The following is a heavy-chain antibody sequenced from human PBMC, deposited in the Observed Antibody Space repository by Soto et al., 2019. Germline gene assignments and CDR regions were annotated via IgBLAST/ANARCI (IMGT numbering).Heavy chain of an antibody. Sequence: SETLSLTRTVSGGSISSGGYYWNWIRQHPGKGLEWIGYIYYSGSTYYNPSLKSRVTISVDTSKNQFSLKLSSVTAADTAVYYCARDNYYYDSSGPLRNYYYYGMDVWGQGTTVTVSS. CDR2: IYYSGST. V-gene: IGHV4-31*03. J-gene: IGHJ6*02. CDR1: GGSISSGGYY. D-gene: IGHD3-22*01. CDR3: ARDNYYYDSSGPLRNYYYYGMDV.